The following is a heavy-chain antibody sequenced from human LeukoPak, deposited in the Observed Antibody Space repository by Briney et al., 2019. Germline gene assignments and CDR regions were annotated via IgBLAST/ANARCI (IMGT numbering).Heavy chain of an antibody. J-gene: IGHJ4*02. CDR1: GFTFSSYA. Sequence: PGGSLRLSCAASGFTFSSYAMSWVRQAPGKGLEWVSVIYSGGSTYYADSVKGRFTISRDNSKNTLYLQMNSLRAEDTAVYYCARDFLRNWGQGTLVTVSS. V-gene: IGHV3-53*01. CDR2: IYSGGST. CDR3: ARDFLRN.